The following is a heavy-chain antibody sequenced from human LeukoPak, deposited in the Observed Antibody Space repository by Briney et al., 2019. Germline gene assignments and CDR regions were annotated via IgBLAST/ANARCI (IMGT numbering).Heavy chain of an antibody. CDR1: GYTFTSYG. D-gene: IGHD3-3*01. J-gene: IGHJ4*02. Sequence: GASVKVSCKASGYTFTSYGITWVRQAPGQGLEWMGIINPSGGSTSYAQKFQGRVTMTRDTSTSTVYMELSSLRSEDTAVYYCARARTQYRMQYYDFWYWGQGTLVTVSS. V-gene: IGHV1-46*01. CDR2: INPSGGST. CDR3: ARARTQYRMQYYDFWY.